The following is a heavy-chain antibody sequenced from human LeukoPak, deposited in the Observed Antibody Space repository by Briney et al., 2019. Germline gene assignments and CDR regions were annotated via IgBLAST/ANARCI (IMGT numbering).Heavy chain of an antibody. D-gene: IGHD4-17*01. CDR1: GLTFSSHW. CDR3: ARPYGDYNY. V-gene: IGHV3-30-3*01. Sequence: GGSLRLSCAASGLTFSSHWMHWVRQAPGKGLEWVAVISYDGSNKYYADSVKGRFTISRDNSKNTLYLQMNSLRAEDTAVYYCARPYGDYNYWGQGTLVTVSS. J-gene: IGHJ4*02. CDR2: ISYDGSNK.